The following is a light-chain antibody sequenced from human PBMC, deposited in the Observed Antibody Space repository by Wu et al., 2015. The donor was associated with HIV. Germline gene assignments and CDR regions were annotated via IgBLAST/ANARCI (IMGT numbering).Light chain of an antibody. V-gene: IGKV3-15*01. CDR3: QQYNDWRPLT. J-gene: IGKJ4*01. CDR1: RSLGDK. Sequence: EIIMTQSPATLSVSPGERATLSCRASRSLGDKLVWYQQKPGQAPRLLIYDASTRATGIPTRFSGSGSGTEFTLTISSVQSADFAIYYCQQYNDWRPLTFGGGTRVEDQT. CDR2: DAS.